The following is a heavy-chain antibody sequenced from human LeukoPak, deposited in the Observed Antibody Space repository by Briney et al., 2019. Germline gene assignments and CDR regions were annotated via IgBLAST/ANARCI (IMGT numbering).Heavy chain of an antibody. CDR2: IYPSGST. CDR3: ARVTVTTERRYYYYGMDV. V-gene: IGHV4-61*02. J-gene: IGHJ6*02. Sequence: PSQTLSLTCTVSGGSISSGSYYWSWIRQPAGKGLEWIGRIYPSGSTNYNPSLKSRVTISVDTSKNQFSLKLSSVTAADTAVYYCARVTVTTERRYYYYGMDVWGQGTTVTVSS. CDR1: GGSISSGSYY. D-gene: IGHD4-11*01.